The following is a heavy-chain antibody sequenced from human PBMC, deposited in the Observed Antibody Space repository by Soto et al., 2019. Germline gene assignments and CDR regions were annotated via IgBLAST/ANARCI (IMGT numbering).Heavy chain of an antibody. CDR3: ARGEGDAFDI. V-gene: IGHV3-48*03. Sequence: EVQPVESGGGLVQPGGSLRLSCGASGFTFGPYELNWVRQTPGKGLEWISYISSGGATISYADSVKGRFTISRDNARNSLFLQMNSLRAGDTAVYYCARGEGDAFDIWGPGTVVTVSS. J-gene: IGHJ3*02. CDR1: GFTFGPYE. CDR2: ISSGGATI. D-gene: IGHD3-16*01.